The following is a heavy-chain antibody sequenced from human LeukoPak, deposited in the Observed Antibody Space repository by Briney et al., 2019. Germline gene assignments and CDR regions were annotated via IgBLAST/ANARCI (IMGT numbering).Heavy chain of an antibody. Sequence: ASVKVSCKASGDTFTGHYMHWVRQAPGQGLEWMGWINPNSGGTNYAQKFQGRVTMTRDTSISTAYMELSRLRSDDTAVYYCARPAKRIAAAGTPRLNWFDPWGQGTLVTVSS. V-gene: IGHV1-2*02. CDR1: GDTFTGHY. D-gene: IGHD6-13*01. J-gene: IGHJ5*02. CDR3: ARPAKRIAAAGTPRLNWFDP. CDR2: INPNSGGT.